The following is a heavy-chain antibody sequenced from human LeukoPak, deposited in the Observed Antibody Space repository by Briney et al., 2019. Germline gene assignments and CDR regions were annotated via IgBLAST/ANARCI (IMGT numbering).Heavy chain of an antibody. CDR1: GFNFSSYA. J-gene: IGHJ4*02. CDR2: ITAGGGST. D-gene: IGHD6-13*01. V-gene: IGHV3-23*01. CDR3: AKRLIGSSTWHTFDY. Sequence: GGSLRLSCAASGFNFSSYAMSWVRQAPGKGLEWVSTITAGGGSTYYADSVKGRFTISRDNSKNTLYLQVNSLRAEDTAVYYCAKRLIGSSTWHTFDYWGQGTLVTVSS.